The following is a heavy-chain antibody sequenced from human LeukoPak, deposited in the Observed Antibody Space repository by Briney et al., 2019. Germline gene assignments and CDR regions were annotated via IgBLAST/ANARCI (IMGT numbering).Heavy chain of an antibody. CDR2: IYYSGST. J-gene: IGHJ4*02. V-gene: IGHV4-39*01. CDR1: GGSISSSSYY. Sequence: SETLSLTCTVSGGSISSSSYYWGWIRQPPGKGLEWIGSIYYSGSTYYNPSLKSRVTISVDTSKNQFSLKLSSVTAADTAVYYCARRGDDSSGYYHGNFDYWGQGTLVTVSS. CDR3: ARRGDDSSGYYHGNFDY. D-gene: IGHD3-22*01.